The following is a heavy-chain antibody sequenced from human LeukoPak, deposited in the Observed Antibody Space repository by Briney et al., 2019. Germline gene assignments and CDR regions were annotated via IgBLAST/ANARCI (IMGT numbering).Heavy chain of an antibody. CDR1: GGSISSYY. V-gene: IGHV4-4*07. CDR2: IYTSGST. CDR3: ARDGYYDILTGYNNFDY. D-gene: IGHD3-9*01. J-gene: IGHJ4*02. Sequence: SETLSLTCTVSGGSISSYYWSWIRQPAGKGLEWIGRIYTSGSTNYNPSLKSRVTMSVDTSKNQFSLKLSSVTAADTAVYYCARDGYYDILTGYNNFDYWGQGTLVTVSS.